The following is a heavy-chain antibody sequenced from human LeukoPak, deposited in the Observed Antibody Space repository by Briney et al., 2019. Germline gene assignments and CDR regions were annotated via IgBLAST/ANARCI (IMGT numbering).Heavy chain of an antibody. J-gene: IGHJ6*02. CDR1: GFTFSSYA. CDR2: ISGSGGIT. CDR3: AKDENPGLYYYAMDV. V-gene: IGHV3-23*01. Sequence: GGSLRLSCAAFGFTFSSYAMNWVRQAPGKGLEWVSAISGSGGITYYADSVKGRFTISRDNSKSTLYLQINSLRAEDTALYYCAKDENPGLYYYAMDVWGQGATVTVSS.